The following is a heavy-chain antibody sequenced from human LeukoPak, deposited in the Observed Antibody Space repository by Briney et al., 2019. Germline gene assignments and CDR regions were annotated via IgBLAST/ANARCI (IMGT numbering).Heavy chain of an antibody. CDR2: INWNGGST. CDR3: ASSHYYDSSGYGIN. V-gene: IGHV3-20*01. D-gene: IGHD3-22*01. Sequence: GGSLRLSCAASGFTFDDYGMSWVRQAPGKGLEWVSGINWNGGSTGYADSVKGRFTISRDNAKNSLYLQMNSLRAEDTALYHCASSHYYDSSGYGINWGQGTLVTVSS. J-gene: IGHJ4*02. CDR1: GFTFDDYG.